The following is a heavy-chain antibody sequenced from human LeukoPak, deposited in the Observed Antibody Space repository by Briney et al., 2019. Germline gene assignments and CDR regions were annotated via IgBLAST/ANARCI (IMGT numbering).Heavy chain of an antibody. CDR1: GFTFSSYG. D-gene: IGHD3-3*01. CDR3: AKERATIFGLVTGIDD. J-gene: IGHJ4*02. V-gene: IGHV3-30*18. Sequence: GRSLRLSCAASGFTFSSYGMHWVRQAPGKGLEGVAVISYDGSNKYYADSVKGRFTISRDNSKNTLYLQMNSLRIEDTAVYYCAKERATIFGLVTGIDDWGQGTLVTVSS. CDR2: ISYDGSNK.